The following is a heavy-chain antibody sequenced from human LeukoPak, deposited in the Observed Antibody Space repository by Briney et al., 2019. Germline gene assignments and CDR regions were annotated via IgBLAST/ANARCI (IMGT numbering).Heavy chain of an antibody. CDR1: GYTFTDYF. CDR2: INPNIGDA. J-gene: IGHJ5*01. D-gene: IGHD2-21*02. V-gene: IGHV1-2*02. CDR3: ARMALDGGDSIGFDS. Sequence: ASVKVSCKASGYTFTDYFIHWVRQAPGQGLEWMGWINPNIGDASYAQKFQDRVTMTRDRSINTAYMELSRLTSDDTAVYYCARMALDGGDSIGFDSGGQGTLVTVSS.